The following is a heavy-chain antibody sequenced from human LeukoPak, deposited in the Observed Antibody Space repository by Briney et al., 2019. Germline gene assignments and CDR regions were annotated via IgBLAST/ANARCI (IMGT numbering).Heavy chain of an antibody. CDR2: INHSGST. D-gene: IGHD1-1*01. V-gene: IGHV4-34*01. CDR1: GGSFSGYY. J-gene: IGHJ4*02. Sequence: PSETLSLTCAVYGGSFSGYYWSWIRQPPGKGLEWIGEINHSGSTNYNPSLKSRVTISVDTSKNQFSLKLSSVTAADTAVYYCARGANVRINYWGQGTLVTVSP. CDR3: ARGANVRINY.